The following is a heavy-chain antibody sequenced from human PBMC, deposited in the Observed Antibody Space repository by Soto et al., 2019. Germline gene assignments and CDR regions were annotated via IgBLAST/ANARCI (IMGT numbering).Heavy chain of an antibody. CDR1: GGSISSSTYY. CDR3: ARHNSGTYYRFDY. D-gene: IGHD1-26*01. V-gene: IGHV4-39*01. Sequence: PSETLSLTCTVSGGSISSSTYYWDWIRQRPGKGLEWIGSIYYSGNTYYNPSLKSRVTISVDTSENHFSLKLSSVTAADTAVYYCARHNSGTYYRFDYWGLGTLVTVSS. CDR2: IYYSGNT. J-gene: IGHJ4*02.